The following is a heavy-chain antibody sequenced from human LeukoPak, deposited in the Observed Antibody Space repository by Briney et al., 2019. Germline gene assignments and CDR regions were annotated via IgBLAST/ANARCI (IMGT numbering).Heavy chain of an antibody. D-gene: IGHD5-24*01. CDR1: GFTFSSYA. J-gene: IGHJ4*02. CDR2: ISYDGSNK. V-gene: IGHV3-30*04. Sequence: GGSLRLSCAASGFTFSSYAMHWVRQAPGKGLEWVAVISYDGSNKYYADSVKGRFTISRDNSKNTLYLQMNSLRAEDTAVYYCARGPDGYHSPLVDYWGQGTLVTVSS. CDR3: ARGPDGYHSPLVDY.